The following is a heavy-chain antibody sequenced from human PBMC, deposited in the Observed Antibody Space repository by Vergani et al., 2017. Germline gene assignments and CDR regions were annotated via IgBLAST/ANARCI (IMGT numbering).Heavy chain of an antibody. CDR3: AKVGRSEVAGTFGAFDI. Sequence: EVQLLESGGDLVQPGGSLRLSCAASGFTFIMHAMSWVRQAPGKGLEWVSTLSASDRRTHYEDSVKGRFTISRDNSKNTLFLHMNILRPEDTAVYYCAKVGRSEVAGTFGAFDIWGQGTMVTVSS. CDR1: GFTFIMHA. J-gene: IGHJ3*02. V-gene: IGHV3-23*01. D-gene: IGHD6-19*01. CDR2: LSASDRRT.